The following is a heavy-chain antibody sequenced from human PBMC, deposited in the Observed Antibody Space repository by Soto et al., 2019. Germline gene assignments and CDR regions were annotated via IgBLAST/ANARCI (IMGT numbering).Heavy chain of an antibody. CDR2: IIPIFGTA. D-gene: IGHD2-21*01. CDR1: GGTFSSYA. J-gene: IGHJ4*02. V-gene: IGHV1-69*13. Sequence: GASVKVSCKASGGTFSSYAISWVRQAPGQGLGWMGGIIPIFGTANYAQKFQGRVTITADESTSTAYMELSSLRSEDTAVYYCARLGAYWRYFDYWGQGTLVTVSS. CDR3: ARLGAYWRYFDY.